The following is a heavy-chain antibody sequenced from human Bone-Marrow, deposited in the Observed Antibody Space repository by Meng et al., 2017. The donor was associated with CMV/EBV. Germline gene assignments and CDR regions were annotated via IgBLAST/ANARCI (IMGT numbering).Heavy chain of an antibody. CDR2: ISSTGGGT. CDR1: GFTFSNYA. Sequence: GGSLRLSCAASGFTFSNYAMSWVRQAPGKGLQWVSSISSTGGGTNYADSVKGRFTISRDNAKNTLYLQMNSLRAEDTAVYYCARARGMDVWGQGTTVTVSS. J-gene: IGHJ6*02. CDR3: ARARGMDV. V-gene: IGHV3-23*01.